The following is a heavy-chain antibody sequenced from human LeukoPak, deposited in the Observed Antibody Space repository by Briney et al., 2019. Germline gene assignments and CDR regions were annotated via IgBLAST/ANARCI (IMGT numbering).Heavy chain of an antibody. Sequence: GGSLRLSCAASEFTFDEYAMHWVRQAPGKGLEWVSGISWNSGNIAYGDSVKGRFTISRDNAKNSLHLQMNSLRAEDTALYYCAKAPGTVLGDYFDDWGQGTLVTVSS. CDR1: EFTFDEYA. D-gene: IGHD1-7*01. V-gene: IGHV3-9*01. CDR2: ISWNSGNI. CDR3: AKAPGTVLGDYFDD. J-gene: IGHJ4*02.